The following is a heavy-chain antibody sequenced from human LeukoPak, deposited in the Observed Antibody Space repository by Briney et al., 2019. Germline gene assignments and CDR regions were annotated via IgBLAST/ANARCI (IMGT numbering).Heavy chain of an antibody. CDR3: ARDKDYVRYYYMDV. CDR2: LSYDGNNK. V-gene: IGHV3-30*03. Sequence: GGSLRLSCAASGFTFSSYWMSWVRQAPGKGLEWVAILSYDGNNKYYADSVKGRFTISRDNSKNALYLQMNSLRAEDTAVYYCARDKDYVRYYYMDVWGKGTTVTVSS. D-gene: IGHD3-16*01. J-gene: IGHJ6*03. CDR1: GFTFSSYW.